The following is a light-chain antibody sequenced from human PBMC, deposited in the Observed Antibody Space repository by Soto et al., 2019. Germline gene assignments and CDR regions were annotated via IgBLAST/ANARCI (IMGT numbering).Light chain of an antibody. J-gene: IGKJ4*01. CDR2: SAT. CDR3: QQLKRYPLT. CDR1: QGISSD. Sequence: DIQLTQSPSFLSASVGDRVTITCRASQGISSDLAWYQQKPGKAPKLLIYSATTLQSGVPSRFSGSGSGTEFTLTISSLQPEDCATYYCQQLKRYPLTFGGGAKVEV. V-gene: IGKV1-9*01.